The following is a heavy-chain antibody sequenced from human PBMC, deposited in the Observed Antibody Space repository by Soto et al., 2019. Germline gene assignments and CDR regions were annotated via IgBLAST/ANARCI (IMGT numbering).Heavy chain of an antibody. CDR3: ARARGCSGGSCYSFGFDP. CDR2: IYYSGST. CDR1: GGSISSGDYY. Sequence: PSETLSLTCTVSGGSISSGDYYWSWIRQPPGKGLEWIGYIYYSGSTYYNPSLKSRVTISVDTSKNQFSLKLSSVTAADTAVYYCARARGCSGGSCYSFGFDPWGQGTLVTVSS. J-gene: IGHJ5*02. V-gene: IGHV4-30-4*01. D-gene: IGHD2-15*01.